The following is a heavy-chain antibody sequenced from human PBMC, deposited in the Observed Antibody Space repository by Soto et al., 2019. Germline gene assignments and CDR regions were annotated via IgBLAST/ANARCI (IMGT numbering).Heavy chain of an antibody. CDR1: GFTFSRYW. V-gene: IGHV3-7*03. CDR2: IKEDGSEI. J-gene: IGHJ4*02. D-gene: IGHD4-17*01. Sequence: GGSLRLSCVASGFTFSRYWLTWVRQAPGKGLEWLANIKEDGSEIYYVDSVKGRFTTSRDNAKNSLYLQMNSLRAEDTAVYYCARVVSGKDYADTIACSVRGTLVTVS. CDR3: ARVVSGKDYADTIAC.